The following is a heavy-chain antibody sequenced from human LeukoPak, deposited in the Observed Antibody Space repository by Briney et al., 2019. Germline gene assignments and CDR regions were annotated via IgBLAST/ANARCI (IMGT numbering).Heavy chain of an antibody. D-gene: IGHD3-10*01. J-gene: IGHJ4*02. Sequence: GGSLRLSCAASGFTFSSYSMNWVRQAPGKGLEWVSSISSSSSYIYYADSVKGRFTISRDNAKNSLYLQMNSLRAEDTAVYYCARGREVRGVITKGYFDYWGQGTLVTASS. CDR1: GFTFSSYS. CDR2: ISSSSSYI. V-gene: IGHV3-21*01. CDR3: ARGREVRGVITKGYFDY.